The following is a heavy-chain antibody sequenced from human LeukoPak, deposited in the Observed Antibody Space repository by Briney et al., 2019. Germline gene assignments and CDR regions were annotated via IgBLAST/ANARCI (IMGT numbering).Heavy chain of an antibody. D-gene: IGHD3-3*01. CDR3: ARQAGPYYDFWSGYAFDI. J-gene: IGHJ3*02. V-gene: IGHV5-51*01. CDR1: GYSFTSYW. CDR2: IYPGDSDT. Sequence: GESLKISCKGSGYSFTSYWIGWVRQMPGKGLEWMGIIYPGDSDTRYSPSFQGQVTISADKSISTAYLQWSSLKASDTAMYYCARQAGPYYDFWSGYAFDIWGQGTMVTVSS.